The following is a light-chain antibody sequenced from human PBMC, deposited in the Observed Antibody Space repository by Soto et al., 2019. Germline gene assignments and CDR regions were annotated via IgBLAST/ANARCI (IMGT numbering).Light chain of an antibody. CDR3: QQSFSTPIT. V-gene: IGKV1-39*01. CDR1: QSISSY. CDR2: ASS. Sequence: DIPMTQSPSSLSASVGDRVTISCRASQSISSYLSWYHQKPGKAPKLLIYASSTLQSGVPSRFSGSGSGTDFTLTISSLQPEDFATYYCQQSFSTPITFGGGTRVDIK. J-gene: IGKJ4*01.